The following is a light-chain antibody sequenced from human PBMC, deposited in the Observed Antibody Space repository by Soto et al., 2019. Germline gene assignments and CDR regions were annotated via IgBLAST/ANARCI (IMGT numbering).Light chain of an antibody. CDR1: SSDVGSYNL. J-gene: IGLJ1*01. CDR3: CSYAGSSTYV. Sequence: QPVLTQPASVSGSPGQSITISCTGTSSDVGSYNLVSWYQQHPGKARKLMIYEVSKRPSGVSNRFSGSKSGNTASLTISCLQAEYEADYYCCSYAGSSTYVFGTGTKVTVL. V-gene: IGLV2-23*02. CDR2: EVS.